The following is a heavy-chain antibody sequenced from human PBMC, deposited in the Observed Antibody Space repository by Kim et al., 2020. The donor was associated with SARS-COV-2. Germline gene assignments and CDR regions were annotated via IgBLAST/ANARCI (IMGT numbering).Heavy chain of an antibody. D-gene: IGHD6-19*01. J-gene: IGHJ6*02. Sequence: VKSRITINPDTSKNQFSLQLNSVTPEDTAVYYCAREQWLVRYYYYYGMDVWGQGTTVTVSS. CDR3: AREQWLVRYYYYYGMDV. V-gene: IGHV6-1*01.